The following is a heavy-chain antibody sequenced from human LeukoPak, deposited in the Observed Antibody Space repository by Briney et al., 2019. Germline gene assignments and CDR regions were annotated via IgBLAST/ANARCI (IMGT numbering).Heavy chain of an antibody. D-gene: IGHD5-12*01. V-gene: IGHV4-4*07. CDR1: GGSFSGYY. J-gene: IGHJ5*02. Sequence: SETLSLTCAVYGGSFSGYYWSWIRQPAGKGLEWIGRIYSSGTTNYNLSLKSRVIISVDTSKNHFSLELSSVTAADTAIYYCARDVEAGGYDPGRWFDPWGQGTLVTVSS. CDR3: ARDVEAGGYDPGRWFDP. CDR2: IYSSGTT.